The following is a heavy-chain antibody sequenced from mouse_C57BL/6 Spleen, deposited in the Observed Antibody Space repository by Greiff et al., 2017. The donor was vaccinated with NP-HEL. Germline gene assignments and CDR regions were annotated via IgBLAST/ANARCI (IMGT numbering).Heavy chain of an antibody. Sequence: VQLVESGPGLVQPSQSLSITCTVSGFSLTSYGVHWVRQSPGKGLEWLGVIWRGGSTDYNAAFMSRLSITKDNSKSQVFFKMNSLQADDTAIYYCAKTDDYQYYYAMDYWGQGTSVTVSS. CDR1: GFSLTSYG. V-gene: IGHV2-5*01. CDR3: AKTDDYQYYYAMDY. CDR2: IWRGGST. D-gene: IGHD2-4*01. J-gene: IGHJ4*01.